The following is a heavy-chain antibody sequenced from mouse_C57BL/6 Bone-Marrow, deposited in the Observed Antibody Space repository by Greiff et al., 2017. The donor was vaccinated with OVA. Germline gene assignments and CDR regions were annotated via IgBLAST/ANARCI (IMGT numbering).Heavy chain of an antibody. J-gene: IGHJ3*01. CDR1: GFSLTSYG. Sequence: VQLQQSGPGLVAPSQSLSITCTVSGFSLTSYGVDWVRQSPGKGLEWLGVIWGVGSTNYNSALKSRLSISKDNSKSQVFLKMNSLQTDDTAMYYCASDHGLLPFAYWGQGTLVTVSA. CDR2: IWGVGST. V-gene: IGHV2-6*01. D-gene: IGHD2-3*01. CDR3: ASDHGLLPFAY.